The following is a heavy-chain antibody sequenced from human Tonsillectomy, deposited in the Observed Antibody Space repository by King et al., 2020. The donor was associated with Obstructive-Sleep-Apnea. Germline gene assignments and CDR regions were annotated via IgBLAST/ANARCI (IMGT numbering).Heavy chain of an antibody. CDR3: ASGGPPSGRYCSGGSCYGAFDF. CDR2: MSYDEINK. V-gene: IGHV3-30*04. CDR1: GFNSSSYA. D-gene: IGHD2-15*01. J-gene: IGHJ4*02. Sequence: VQLVESGGGVVQPGRSLRLSCAASGFNSSSYAMHWVRQAPGKGLEWVAVMSYDEINKYYADSVKGRFTISRDNPKNTLYMQMNSLRPEKTAVYYCASGGPPSGRYCSGGSCYGAFDFWGQGSLVTVSS.